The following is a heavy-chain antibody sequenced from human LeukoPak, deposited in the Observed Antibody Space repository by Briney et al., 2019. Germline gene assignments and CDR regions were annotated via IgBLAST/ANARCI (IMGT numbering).Heavy chain of an antibody. D-gene: IGHD1-26*01. V-gene: IGHV3-74*01. CDR3: ARAGEGLLAYSFDI. CDR1: GFTFSSNW. J-gene: IGHJ3*02. CDR2: INSDGSGT. Sequence: GGSLRLSCAASGFTFSSNWMHWVRQGPGKGLVWLSRINSDGSGTSYADSVKGRFTISRDNAKNTLYLQMNSLRAEDTAVYYCARAGEGLLAYSFDIWGQGTMVTVSS.